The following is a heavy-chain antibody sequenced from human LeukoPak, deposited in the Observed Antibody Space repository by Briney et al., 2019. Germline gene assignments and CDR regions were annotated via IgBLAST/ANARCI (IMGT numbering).Heavy chain of an antibody. D-gene: IGHD5-24*01. Sequence: SVKVSCKASGYTFTSYAISWVRQAPGQGLEWMGGIIPIFGTANYAQKFQGRVTITTDESTSTAYMELSSLRSEDTAMYYCARVGWLQLGSWFDPWGQGTLVTVSS. J-gene: IGHJ5*02. CDR3: ARVGWLQLGSWFDP. CDR1: GYTFTSYA. CDR2: IIPIFGTA. V-gene: IGHV1-69*05.